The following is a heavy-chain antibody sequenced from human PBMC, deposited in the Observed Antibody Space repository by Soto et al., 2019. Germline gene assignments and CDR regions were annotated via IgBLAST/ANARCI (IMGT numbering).Heavy chain of an antibody. J-gene: IGHJ5*02. D-gene: IGHD3-10*01. V-gene: IGHV4-61*08. Sequence: SETLSLTCTVSGGSISSGGYYWNWIRQHPGKGLEWIGYIYYSGSTNYNPSLRSRVSISVDTSKNQFSLTLSSVTAADTAVYYCARTYGSGNWFDPWGQGTLVTVSS. CDR2: IYYSGST. CDR1: GGSISSGGYY. CDR3: ARTYGSGNWFDP.